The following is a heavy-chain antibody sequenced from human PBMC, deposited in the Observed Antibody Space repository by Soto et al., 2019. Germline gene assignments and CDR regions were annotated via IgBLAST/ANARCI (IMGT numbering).Heavy chain of an antibody. D-gene: IGHD1-26*01. V-gene: IGHV3-66*01. CDR2: MFYGGST. CDR1: GFTVSTHY. Sequence: EVQLVESGGGLVQPGGSLRLYCAASGFTVSTHYMTWVRQAPGKGLEWVSVMFYGGSTYYADSVKGRFTISRDDSENTVYLQMNSLRAEDTAVYYCATTGMGITLYYYYHGMDVWGQGTTVTVSS. J-gene: IGHJ6*02. CDR3: ATTGMGITLYYYYHGMDV.